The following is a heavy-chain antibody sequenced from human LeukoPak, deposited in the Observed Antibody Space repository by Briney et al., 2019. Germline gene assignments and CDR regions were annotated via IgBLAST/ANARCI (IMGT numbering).Heavy chain of an antibody. V-gene: IGHV1-24*01. CDR1: GYTLTELS. D-gene: IGHD2-2*01. CDR2: SDPEDGET. Sequence: ASVKVSCKVSGYTLTELSMHWVRQAPGKGLEWMGGSDPEDGETIYAQKFQGRVTMTEDTSTDTAYMELSSLRSEDTAVYYCATDLVVVPGFQHWGQGTLVTVSS. CDR3: ATDLVVVPGFQH. J-gene: IGHJ1*01.